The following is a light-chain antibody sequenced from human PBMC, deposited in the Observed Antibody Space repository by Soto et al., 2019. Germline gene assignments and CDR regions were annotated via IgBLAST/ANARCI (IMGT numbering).Light chain of an antibody. CDR3: QQYNSYRWT. V-gene: IGKV1-17*01. J-gene: IGKJ1*01. Sequence: IQMTQSPSSLSASVGDRVTITCRASQGIGNQLGWYQQKPGKAPKLLIYAASSLQSGVPSRFSSSGSGTEFTLTISSLQPDDFATYYCQQYNSYRWTFGLGTKVDIK. CDR1: QGIGNQ. CDR2: AAS.